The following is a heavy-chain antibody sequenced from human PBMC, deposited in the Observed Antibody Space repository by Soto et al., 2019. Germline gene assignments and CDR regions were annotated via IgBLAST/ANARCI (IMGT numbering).Heavy chain of an antibody. V-gene: IGHV3-53*02. J-gene: IGHJ4*02. CDR3: ASRFSSSWSALDY. CDR2: IYTGDTT. CDR1: GFTVSGNF. D-gene: IGHD6-13*01. Sequence: DVQLVETGGGLIQPGGSLRLSCAASGFTVSGNFMSWVRQAPGKGLEWVSMIYTGDTTYYADSVKGRFTISRDNSKNTLDLQMNSLRAEDSAVYYCASRFSSSWSALDYWGRGTLVTVSS.